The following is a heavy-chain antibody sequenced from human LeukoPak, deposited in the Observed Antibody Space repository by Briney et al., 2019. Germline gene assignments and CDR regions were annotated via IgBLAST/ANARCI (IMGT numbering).Heavy chain of an antibody. CDR3: ARERELGDYDIPQNYFDY. D-gene: IGHD3-9*01. V-gene: IGHV1-2*04. CDR1: GYTFTGYY. J-gene: IGHJ4*02. Sequence: ASVKVSCKASGYTFTGYYMHWVRQAPGQGLEWMGWINPNSGGTNYAQKFQGWVTMTRDTSISTAYMELSRLRSDDTAVYYCARERELGDYDIPQNYFDYWGQGTLVTVSS. CDR2: INPNSGGT.